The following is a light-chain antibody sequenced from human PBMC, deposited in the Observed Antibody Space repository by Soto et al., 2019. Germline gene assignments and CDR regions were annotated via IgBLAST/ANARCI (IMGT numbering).Light chain of an antibody. CDR3: QQYAASPSRYT. J-gene: IGKJ2*01. CDR1: QSVSRD. Sequence: EIVLTQSPATLSLSPGERATLSCRASQSVSRDLAWYQQKPGQAPRLLIYGASARAAIIPARFSGSGSGTEFTLTITRLEPEDSAVYYCQQYAASPSRYTFGQGTKV. V-gene: IGKV3-20*01. CDR2: GAS.